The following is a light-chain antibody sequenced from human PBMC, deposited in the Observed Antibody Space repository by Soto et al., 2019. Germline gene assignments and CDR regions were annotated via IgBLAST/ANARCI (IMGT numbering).Light chain of an antibody. Sequence: QSVLTQPASVSGSPGQPITISCTGTSSDVGGYNYVSWYQQHPGKAPKLMIYDVSNRPSGVSNRFSGSKSGNMASLTISGLQAEDEADYYCSSYTRSSTPLYVVFGGGTKLTVL. CDR2: DVS. CDR1: SSDVGGYNY. V-gene: IGLV2-14*01. J-gene: IGLJ2*01. CDR3: SSYTRSSTPLYVV.